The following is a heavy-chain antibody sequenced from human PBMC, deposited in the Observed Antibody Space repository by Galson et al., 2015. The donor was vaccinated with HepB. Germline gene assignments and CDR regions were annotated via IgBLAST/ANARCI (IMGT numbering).Heavy chain of an antibody. V-gene: IGHV3-21*01. Sequence: SLRLSCAASGFTFSSYSMNWVRQAPGKGLEWVSSISSSSSYIYYADSVKGRFTISRDNAKNSLYLQMNSLRAEDTAVYYCARDSGSWSALDYWGQGTLVTVSS. CDR3: ARDSGSWSALDY. D-gene: IGHD6-13*01. CDR2: ISSSSSYI. J-gene: IGHJ4*02. CDR1: GFTFSSYS.